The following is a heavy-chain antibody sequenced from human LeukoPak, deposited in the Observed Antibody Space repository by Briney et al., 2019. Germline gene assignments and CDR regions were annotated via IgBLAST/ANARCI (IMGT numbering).Heavy chain of an antibody. V-gene: IGHV4-61*02. Sequence: SETLSLTCTVSGGSISSGSYYWSWIRQPAGKGLEWIGRIYTSGSTNYNPSLKSRVTISVDTSKNQFSLKLSSVTAADTAVYYCARGIGHSSGWSPSGRFDPWGQGTLVTVSS. D-gene: IGHD6-19*01. CDR1: GGSISSGSYY. CDR2: IYTSGST. J-gene: IGHJ5*02. CDR3: ARGIGHSSGWSPSGRFDP.